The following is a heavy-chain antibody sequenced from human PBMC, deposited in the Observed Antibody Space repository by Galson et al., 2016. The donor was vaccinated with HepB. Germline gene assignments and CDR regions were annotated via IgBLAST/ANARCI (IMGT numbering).Heavy chain of an antibody. J-gene: IGHJ4*02. CDR3: AKGSLEGGFGY. V-gene: IGHV6-1*01. CDR1: GDSVSDVGAA. D-gene: IGHD1-1*01. Sequence: CAISGDSVSDVGAAWNWIRQSPSRGLEWLGMTKYRSKWYFDYGASVKSRMTMSPDTSKNQLSLQLNSVTPEDTAVYYCAKGSLEGGFGYWGQGSLVTVSS. CDR2: TKYRSKWYF.